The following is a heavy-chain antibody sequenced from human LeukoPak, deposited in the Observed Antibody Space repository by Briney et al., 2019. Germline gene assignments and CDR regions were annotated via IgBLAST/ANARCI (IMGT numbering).Heavy chain of an antibody. CDR1: GYTPTELS. V-gene: IGHV1-24*01. CDR2: FDPEDGET. Sequence: ASVKVSCKVSGYTPTELSMHWVRQAPGKGLEWMGGFDPEDGETIYAQKFQGRVTMTEDTSTDTAYMELSSLRSEDTAVYYCATRLISDGQEVVRGVLMFDPWGQGTLVTVSS. D-gene: IGHD3-10*01. CDR3: ATRLISDGQEVVRGVLMFDP. J-gene: IGHJ5*02.